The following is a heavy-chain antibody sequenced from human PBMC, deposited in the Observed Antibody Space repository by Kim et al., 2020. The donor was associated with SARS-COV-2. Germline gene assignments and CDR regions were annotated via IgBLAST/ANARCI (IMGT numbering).Heavy chain of an antibody. CDR3: AREVGYGDYFDY. J-gene: IGHJ4*02. D-gene: IGHD4-17*01. V-gene: IGHV3-30*01. Sequence: YYADSVKGRFTISRDNSKNTLYLQMNSLRAEDTAVYYCAREVGYGDYFDYWGQGTLVTVSS.